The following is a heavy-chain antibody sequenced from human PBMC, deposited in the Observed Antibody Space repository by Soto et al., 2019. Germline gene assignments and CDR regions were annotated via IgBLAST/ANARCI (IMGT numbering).Heavy chain of an antibody. J-gene: IGHJ6*03. Sequence: GGSLRLSCAASGFTFSDYYMSWIRQAPGKGLEWVSYISSSGSTIYYADSVKGRFTISRDNAKNSLYLQMNSLRAEDTAVYYCAKGRYSGYAFVVYYYYMDVWGKGTTVTVSS. V-gene: IGHV3-11*01. CDR2: ISSSGSTI. D-gene: IGHD5-12*01. CDR3: AKGRYSGYAFVVYYYYMDV. CDR1: GFTFSDYY.